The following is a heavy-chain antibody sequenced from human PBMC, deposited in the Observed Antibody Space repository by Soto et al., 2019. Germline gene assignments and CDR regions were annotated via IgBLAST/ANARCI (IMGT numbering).Heavy chain of an antibody. V-gene: IGHV4-39*01. CDR3: GKVLVGATGHTDSDS. J-gene: IGHJ4*02. CDR1: GGSIYRSGYY. Sequence: SETLSLTCTVSGGSIYRSGYYWGWIRQPPGRGLEWIGNIDYNGVTYSNPSLKSRVTISRDTSKNQFSLKLTSVTAADTTLYYCGKVLVGATGHTDSDSWGPGTLVTVSS. CDR2: IDYNGVT. D-gene: IGHD2-15*01.